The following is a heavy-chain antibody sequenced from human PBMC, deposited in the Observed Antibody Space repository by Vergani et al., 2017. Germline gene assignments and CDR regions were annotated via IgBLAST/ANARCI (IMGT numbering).Heavy chain of an antibody. CDR3: TTPTKWEFRYYFDY. J-gene: IGHJ4*02. CDR1: GFTFSSAW. CDR2: IRPKTDGETT. V-gene: IGHV3-15*01. D-gene: IGHD3-9*01. Sequence: EVQPVESGGGLVKPGGSLRLSCTTSGFTFSSAWMSWVRQAPGKGLEWVARIRPKTDGETTDYAAPVKGRFTISRDDSKNTLYLQMNSLKTEDTAVYYWTTPTKWEFRYYFDYWGQGTLVTVSS.